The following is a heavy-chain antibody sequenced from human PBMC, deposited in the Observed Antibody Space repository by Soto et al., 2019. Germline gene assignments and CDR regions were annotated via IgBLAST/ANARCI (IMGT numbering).Heavy chain of an antibody. Sequence: SETLSLTCTVSGVSISSDEYFWSWIRQSPGKGLEMIGYIYRSGTIFSNPSLESRVAMSVDRSKSQFSLELSSVTAADTAVYYCARGSDVMARGVTFFDYWGKGILVTVS. CDR1: GVSISSDEYF. D-gene: IGHD3-10*01. CDR2: IYRSGTI. CDR3: ARGSDVMARGVTFFDY. J-gene: IGHJ4*02. V-gene: IGHV4-30-4*01.